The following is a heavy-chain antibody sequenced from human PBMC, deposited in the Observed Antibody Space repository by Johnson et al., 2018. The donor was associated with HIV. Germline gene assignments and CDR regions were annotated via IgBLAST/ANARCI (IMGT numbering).Heavy chain of an antibody. Sequence: VQLVESGGGLVQPGGSLRLSCAPSGFTFDDYAMHWVRQPPGKGLEWVSGISWNSDNIAYADSVKGRFTIARDNAKHSLHLQMNSLRTEDTAIYYCASTGSGSDEAFDIWGQGTMVTVSS. CDR2: ISWNSDNI. CDR1: GFTFDDYA. D-gene: IGHD3-10*01. J-gene: IGHJ3*02. CDR3: ASTGSGSDEAFDI. V-gene: IGHV3-9*01.